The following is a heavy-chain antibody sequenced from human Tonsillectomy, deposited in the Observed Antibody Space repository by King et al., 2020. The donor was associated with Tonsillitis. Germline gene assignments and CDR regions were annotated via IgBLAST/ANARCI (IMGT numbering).Heavy chain of an antibody. CDR1: GYTFTACY. CDR3: SRIGATWSETKHALDL. CDR2: INPNTGAT. V-gene: IGHV1-2*02. Sequence: QLVQSGAEMKRPGASVKISCKASGYTFTACYIHWVRQAPGQGLEWVGWINPNTGATSYTRKFQGRVTLTRDTPISTAYMELSSLRSDDTAVYYCSRIGATWSETKHALDLWGQGTLVTVSS. D-gene: IGHD3-3*01. J-gene: IGHJ4*02.